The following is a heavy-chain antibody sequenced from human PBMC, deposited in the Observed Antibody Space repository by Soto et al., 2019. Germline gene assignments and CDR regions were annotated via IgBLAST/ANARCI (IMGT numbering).Heavy chain of an antibody. Sequence: DVQLVESGGGLVQPGGSLRLSCAASGFTFSTYWMHWVRQAPGKGLVWVSRSNPEETTITYADSVKGRFTSSRDNAKNTLYLQMNSLRGEDTAVYFCTSDTFGARDSWGQGTLVTVSS. V-gene: IGHV3-74*03. CDR2: SNPEETTI. CDR1: GFTFSTYW. CDR3: TSDTFGARDS. J-gene: IGHJ4*02. D-gene: IGHD3-10*01.